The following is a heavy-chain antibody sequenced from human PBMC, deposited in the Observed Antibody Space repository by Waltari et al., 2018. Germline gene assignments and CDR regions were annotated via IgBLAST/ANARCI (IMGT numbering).Heavy chain of an antibody. CDR1: GFTFSSYG. V-gene: IGHV3-33*01. CDR2: IWYDGSNK. Sequence: QVQLVESGGGVVQPGRSLRLSCAASGFTFSSYGMHWVRQAPGKGLEGVAVIWYDGSNKYYADSVKGRFTISRDKSKNTLYLQMNSLRAEDTAVYYCARDPGQGYFDYWGQGTLVTVSS. CDR3: ARDPGQGYFDY. J-gene: IGHJ4*02.